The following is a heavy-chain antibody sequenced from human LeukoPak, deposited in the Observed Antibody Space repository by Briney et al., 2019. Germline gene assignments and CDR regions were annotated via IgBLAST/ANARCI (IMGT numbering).Heavy chain of an antibody. CDR2: ISSSSSYI. D-gene: IGHD3-10*01. CDR1: GFTFSRYS. V-gene: IGHV3-21*04. J-gene: IGHJ6*02. CDR3: ARDRVWFGEPIYYYGMDV. Sequence: PGGSLRLSCAASGFTFSRYSMNWVRQAPGKGLEWVSSISSSSSYIYYADSVKGRFTISRDNSKNTLYLQMNSLRAEDTAMYYCARDRVWFGEPIYYYGMDVWGQGTTVTVSS.